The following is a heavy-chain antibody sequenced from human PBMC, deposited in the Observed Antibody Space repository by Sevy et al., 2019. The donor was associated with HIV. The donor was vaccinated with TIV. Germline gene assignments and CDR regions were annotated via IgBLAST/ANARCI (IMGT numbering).Heavy chain of an antibody. D-gene: IGHD3-22*01. CDR2: ISGSGGST. V-gene: IGHV3-23*01. CDR1: GFTFSSYA. Sequence: GGYLRLSCAASGFTFSSYAMSCVRQAPGKGLEWVSAISGSGGSTYYADSVKGRFTISRDNSKNTLYLQMNSLRAEDTSVYYCAKVDSTRYYSVSGFDYWGQGTPVTVSS. CDR3: AKVDSTRYYSVSGFDY. J-gene: IGHJ4*02.